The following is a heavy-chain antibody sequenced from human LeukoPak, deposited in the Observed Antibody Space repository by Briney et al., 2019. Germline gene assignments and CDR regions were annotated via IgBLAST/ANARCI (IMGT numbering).Heavy chain of an antibody. CDR2: INANSGGT. J-gene: IGHJ4*02. Sequence: ASVKVSCKASGYTFSDYNMHWVRQAPGQGPEWMGWINANSGGTNYAQKFQGRVTMTRGASISTAYMELSRLSSDDTAVYYCACASGTYYNGNYFDYWGQGTLVTVSS. CDR3: ACASGTYYNGNYFDY. CDR1: GYTFSDYN. V-gene: IGHV1-2*02. D-gene: IGHD3-10*01.